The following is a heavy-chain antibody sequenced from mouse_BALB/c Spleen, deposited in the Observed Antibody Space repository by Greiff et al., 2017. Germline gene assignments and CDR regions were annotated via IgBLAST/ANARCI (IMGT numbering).Heavy chain of an antibody. CDR3: ARDRYAWFAY. D-gene: IGHD2-14*01. Sequence: EVMLVESGAELVKPGASVKLSCTASGFNIKDTYMHWVKQRPEQGLEWIGRIDPANGNTKYDPKFQGKATITADTSSNTAYLQLSSLTSEDTAVYYCARDRYAWFAYWGQGTLVTVSA. CDR1: GFNIKDTY. V-gene: IGHV14-3*02. CDR2: IDPANGNT. J-gene: IGHJ3*01.